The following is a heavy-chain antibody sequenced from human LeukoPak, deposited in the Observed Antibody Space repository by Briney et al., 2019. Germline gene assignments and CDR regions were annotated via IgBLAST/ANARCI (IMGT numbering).Heavy chain of an antibody. V-gene: IGHV1-69*04. Sequence: SVKVSCKASGGTFSSYAISWVRQAPGQGLEWMGRIIPILGIANYAQKFQGRVTITADKSTSTAYMELSSLRSEDTAVYYCARGTSIAAPRHDYWGQGTLVTVSS. D-gene: IGHD6-6*01. CDR1: GGTFSSYA. J-gene: IGHJ4*02. CDR3: ARGTSIAAPRHDY. CDR2: IIPILGIA.